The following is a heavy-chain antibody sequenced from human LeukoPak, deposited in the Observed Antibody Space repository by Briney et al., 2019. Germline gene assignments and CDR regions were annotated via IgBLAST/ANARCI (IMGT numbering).Heavy chain of an antibody. J-gene: IGHJ4*02. V-gene: IGHV1-2*02. CDR2: INPNSGGT. CDR1: GYTFSDYY. Sequence: ASVKVSCKASGYTFSDYYMHWVRQAPGQGLEWMGWINPNSGGTNYAQKFQGRVTMTRDMSISTAYMELSRLTSDDTVVYYCARATIADSSTYYIDYWGLGTLVTVSS. D-gene: IGHD3-22*01. CDR3: ARATIADSSTYYIDY.